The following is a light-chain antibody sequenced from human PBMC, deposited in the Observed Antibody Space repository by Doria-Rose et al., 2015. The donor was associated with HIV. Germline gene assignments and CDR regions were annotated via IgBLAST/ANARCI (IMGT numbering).Light chain of an antibody. CDR3: QQYGTSRGT. Sequence: TQSPGTLSLSPGERATLSCRASQRVKSSYLAWYQQKPGQAHRLLIYDASTRATGIPDRFSGCGSGTDFTLTISRLEPEDVAVYYCQQYGTSRGTFGQGTRLEIK. J-gene: IGKJ5*01. CDR2: DAS. CDR1: QRVKSSY. V-gene: IGKV3-20*01.